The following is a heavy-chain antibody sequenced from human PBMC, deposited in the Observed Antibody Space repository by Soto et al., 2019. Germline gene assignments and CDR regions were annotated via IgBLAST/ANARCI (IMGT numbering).Heavy chain of an antibody. CDR3: AKRTVGWYFDL. CDR2: IYYSGST. D-gene: IGHD4-17*01. Sequence: SETLSLTCTVSDGSISSGGYYWSWIRQHPGKGLEWIGYIYYSGSTYYNPSLKSRVTISVDTSKNQFSLKLSSVTAADTAVYYCAKRTVGWYFDLWGRGTLVTVSS. CDR1: DGSISSGGYY. V-gene: IGHV4-31*03. J-gene: IGHJ2*01.